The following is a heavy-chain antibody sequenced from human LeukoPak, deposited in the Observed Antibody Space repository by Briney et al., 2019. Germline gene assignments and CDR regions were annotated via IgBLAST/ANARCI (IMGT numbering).Heavy chain of an antibody. CDR1: GYSFTNYW. CDR2: IYPGDSDT. Sequence: GESLKISCKGSGYSFTNYWIAWVRQMPGKGLEWMGIIYPGDSDTRYSPSFQGQVTISADKSISTAYLQWSSLKASDTAMYYCARREYYDSSGYYNFDYWGQGTLVTVSS. CDR3: ARREYYDSSGYYNFDY. V-gene: IGHV5-51*01. J-gene: IGHJ4*02. D-gene: IGHD3-22*01.